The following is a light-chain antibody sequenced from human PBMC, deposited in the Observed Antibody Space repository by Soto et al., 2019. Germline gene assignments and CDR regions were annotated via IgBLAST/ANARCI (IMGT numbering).Light chain of an antibody. Sequence: QSALTQPASVSGSPGQSITLSCTGTSSDIGGYDYVSWYQRHPGKAPKLIIYDVNHRPSGVSNRFSGSKSGNTASLTISGTQAEDEADYYCTSYASGSSHVVFGGGTKLTVL. CDR3: TSYASGSSHVV. CDR2: DVN. CDR1: SSDIGGYDY. V-gene: IGLV2-14*01. J-gene: IGLJ2*01.